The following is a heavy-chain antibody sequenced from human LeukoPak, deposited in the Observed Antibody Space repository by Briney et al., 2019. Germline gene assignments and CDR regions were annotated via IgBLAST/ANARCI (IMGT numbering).Heavy chain of an antibody. CDR1: GYTFTSYG. CDR3: ARRSRDGYNFWFDP. Sequence: SVKVSCKASGYTFTSYGISWVRQAPGQGLEWMGRIIPILGIANYAQKFQGRVTITADKSTSTAYMELSSLRSEDTAVYYCARRSRDGYNFWFDPWGQGTLVTVSS. J-gene: IGHJ5*02. D-gene: IGHD5-24*01. CDR2: IIPILGIA. V-gene: IGHV1-69*04.